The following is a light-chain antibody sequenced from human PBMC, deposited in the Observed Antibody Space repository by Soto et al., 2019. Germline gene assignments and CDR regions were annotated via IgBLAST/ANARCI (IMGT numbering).Light chain of an antibody. Sequence: EFVLTQSPGTLSLSPGERATLSCRASQSLANSFIAWYQQKPGQAPRRLIYGASTRATGIPARFSGSGSGTEFTLTISSLQSEDFAVYHCQQYNNWPRTFGQGTKVDIK. J-gene: IGKJ1*01. V-gene: IGKV3-15*01. CDR2: GAS. CDR3: QQYNNWPRT. CDR1: QSLANSF.